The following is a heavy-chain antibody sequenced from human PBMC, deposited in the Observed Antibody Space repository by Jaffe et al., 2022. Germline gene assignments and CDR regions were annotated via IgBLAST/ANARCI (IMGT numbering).Heavy chain of an antibody. CDR2: IQSDGSST. J-gene: IGHJ4*02. Sequence: EVQLVESGGGLVQPGGSLRLSCAASGFTFSAYWMHWVRQAPGKGLVWVSRIQSDGSSTMYADFVKGRFTISRDNAKNTLYLQMNSLRAEDTAVYYCVRVSFGLVNYWGQGTLVTVAS. D-gene: IGHD3-3*01. CDR1: GFTFSAYW. CDR3: VRVSFGLVNY. V-gene: IGHV3-74*03.